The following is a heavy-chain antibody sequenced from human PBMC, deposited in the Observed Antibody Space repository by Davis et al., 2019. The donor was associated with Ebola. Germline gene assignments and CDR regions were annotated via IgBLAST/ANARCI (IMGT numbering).Heavy chain of an antibody. Sequence: KVSCKGSGYSFTSYWIGWVRQMPGKGLEWMGIMYPGDSDTRYSPSFQGQVTISADKSISTAYLQWSSLKASDTAMYYCARLRLGRVNWFDPWGQGTLVTVSS. J-gene: IGHJ5*02. CDR2: MYPGDSDT. D-gene: IGHD3-10*01. V-gene: IGHV5-51*01. CDR3: ARLRLGRVNWFDP. CDR1: GYSFTSYW.